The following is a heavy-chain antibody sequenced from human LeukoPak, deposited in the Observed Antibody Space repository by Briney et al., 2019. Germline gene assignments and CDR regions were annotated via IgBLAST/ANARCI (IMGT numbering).Heavy chain of an antibody. CDR1: GGSFSGYY. CDR3: ARGLYRGWFDP. CDR2: INHNGST. J-gene: IGHJ5*02. Sequence: PSETLSLTCSVYGGSFSGYYWSWIRQPPGKGLEWIGEINHNGSTNYNPSLKSRVTISVDTSKNQFSLKLSSVTAADTAVYYCARGLYRGWFDPWGQGTLVTVSS. D-gene: IGHD2-8*01. V-gene: IGHV4-34*01.